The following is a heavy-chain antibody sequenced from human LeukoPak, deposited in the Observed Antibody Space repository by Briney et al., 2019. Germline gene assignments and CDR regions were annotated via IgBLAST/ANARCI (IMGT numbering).Heavy chain of an antibody. CDR3: ASGYYDSSGYYA. V-gene: IGHV1-2*06. D-gene: IGHD3-22*01. CDR2: INPNSGGT. J-gene: IGHJ4*02. Sequence: ASVKVSCKASGYTFTGYYMHWVRQAPGQGLEWMGRINPNSGGTNYAQKLQGRVTMTRDTSISTAYMELSRLRSDDTAVYYCASGYYDSSGYYAWGQGTLVTVSS. CDR1: GYTFTGYY.